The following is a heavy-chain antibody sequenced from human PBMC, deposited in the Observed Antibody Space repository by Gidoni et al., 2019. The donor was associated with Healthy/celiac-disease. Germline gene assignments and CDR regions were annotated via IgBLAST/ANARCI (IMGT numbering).Heavy chain of an antibody. J-gene: IGHJ5*02. Sequence: VKVSCKASGYTFTSYYMHWVRQAPGQGLEWMGIINPSGGSTSYAQKFQGRVTMPRDTSTSTVYMELSSLRSEDTAVYYCARSRIAAAAPFDPWGQGTLVTVSS. D-gene: IGHD6-13*01. V-gene: IGHV1-46*01. CDR2: INPSGGST. CDR3: ARSRIAAAAPFDP. CDR1: GYTFTSYY.